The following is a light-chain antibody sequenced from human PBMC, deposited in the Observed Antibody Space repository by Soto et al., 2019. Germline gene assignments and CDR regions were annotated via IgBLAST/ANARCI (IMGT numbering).Light chain of an antibody. J-gene: IGLJ1*01. V-gene: IGLV2-14*01. Sequence: QSVLTQPASVSGSPGQSITISCTGTSSDVGVYNYVSWYQQHPGKAPKLMIYEVSNRPSGVSNRFSGSKSGNTASLTISGLQADDEADYYCSSYTSSSTPYVFGTGTKV. CDR2: EVS. CDR1: SSDVGVYNY. CDR3: SSYTSSSTPYV.